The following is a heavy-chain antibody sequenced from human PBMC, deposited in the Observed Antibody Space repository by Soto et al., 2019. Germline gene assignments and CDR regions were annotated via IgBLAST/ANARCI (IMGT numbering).Heavy chain of an antibody. D-gene: IGHD3-22*01. CDR1: GGSISSNNW. V-gene: IGHV4-4*02. J-gene: IGHJ4*02. CDR2: IYHSGST. CDR3: ARRTDYYASSGTFDY. Sequence: SETLSLTCAVSGGSISSNNWWSWVRQPPGKGLEWIGEIYHSGSTNYNPSLESRVTILVDKSKNQFSLNLRSVTAADTAVYYCARRTDYYASSGTFDYWGQGTLVTVSS.